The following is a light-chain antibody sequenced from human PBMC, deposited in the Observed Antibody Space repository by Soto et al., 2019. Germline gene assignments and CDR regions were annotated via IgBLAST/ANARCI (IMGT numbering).Light chain of an antibody. CDR1: QSISSN. CDR2: GAS. J-gene: IGKJ3*01. CDR3: QQDDKWPRT. V-gene: IGKV3-15*01. Sequence: EIVMTQSPATLSVSPGERATLSCRASQSISSNLAWYQQIPGQAPRLLIYGASTRATGIPARFSGSGSGTVCTLAISIRQTEDFAVYYCQQDDKWPRTFGPGTQVNIK.